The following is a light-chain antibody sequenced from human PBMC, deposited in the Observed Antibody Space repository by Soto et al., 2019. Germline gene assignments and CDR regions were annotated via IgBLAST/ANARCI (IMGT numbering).Light chain of an antibody. V-gene: IGLV2-14*03. CDR2: DVS. CDR3: CSYTSSNTYV. J-gene: IGLJ1*01. CDR1: SSDVGGYNC. Sequence: QTALTQPASVCGSPGQSITISCTGTSSDVGGYNCVSWYQQHPAKAPKLMIYDVSNRPSGVSNRFSGSKSGNTASLTISGLQAEDEADYYCCSYTSSNTYVFGTGTKLTVL.